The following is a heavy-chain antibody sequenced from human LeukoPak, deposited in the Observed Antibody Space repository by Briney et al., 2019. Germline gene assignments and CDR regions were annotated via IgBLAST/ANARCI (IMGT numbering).Heavy chain of an antibody. Sequence: PSETLSLTCTVSGYSISSGYYWGWIRQPPGKGLEWIGYIFYSGSTNYNPSLKSRVTISVDTSKNQFSLKLSSVTAADTAVYYCARRDRDLDYWGQGTLVTVSS. J-gene: IGHJ4*02. CDR2: IFYSGST. CDR1: GYSISSGYY. CDR3: ARRDRDLDY. V-gene: IGHV4-61*01.